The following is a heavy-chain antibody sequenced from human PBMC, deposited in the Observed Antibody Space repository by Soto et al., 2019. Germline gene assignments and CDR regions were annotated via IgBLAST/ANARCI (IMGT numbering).Heavy chain of an antibody. CDR2: IIPIFGTA. V-gene: IGHV1-69*13. J-gene: IGHJ6*02. CDR3: ASRRYSSGKYYSYYYGTDV. CDR1: GGTFSSYA. D-gene: IGHD6-25*01. Sequence: SVKVSCKASGGTFSSYAISWVRQAPGQGLEWMGGIIPIFGTANYAQKFQGRVTITADESTSTAYMELSSLRSEDTAVYYCASRRYSSGKYYSYYYGTDVWGQGTTVTVSS.